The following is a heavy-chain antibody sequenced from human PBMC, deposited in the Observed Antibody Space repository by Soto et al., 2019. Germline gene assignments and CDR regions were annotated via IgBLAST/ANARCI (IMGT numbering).Heavy chain of an antibody. J-gene: IGHJ4*02. CDR2: VSSSGTTM. Sequence: QVQLAESGGGLVEPGGYLRISCAASGFTFSDYDMSWIRQSPGKGLEWVSFVSSSGTTMYFADSVKGRFTISRDNAKTSLYLHMNSLRAEDTAVYYCARMGPRAARPSYWGQGTLVTVSS. CDR3: ARMGPRAARPSY. CDR1: GFTFSDYD. D-gene: IGHD6-6*01. V-gene: IGHV3-11*01.